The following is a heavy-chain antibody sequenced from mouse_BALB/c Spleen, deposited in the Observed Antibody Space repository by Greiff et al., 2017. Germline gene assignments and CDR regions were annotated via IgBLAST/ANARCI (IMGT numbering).Heavy chain of an antibody. D-gene: IGHD3-1*01. CDR2: INPYNDGT. CDR3: ARGLTARATPYYAMDY. CDR1: GYTFTSYV. Sequence: EVQGVESGPELVKPGASVKMSCKASGYTFTSYVMHWVKQKPGQGLEWIGYINPYNDGTKYNEKFKGKATLTSDKSSSTAYTELSSLTSEDSAVYYCARGLTARATPYYAMDYWGQGTSVTVSS. J-gene: IGHJ4*01. V-gene: IGHV1-14*01.